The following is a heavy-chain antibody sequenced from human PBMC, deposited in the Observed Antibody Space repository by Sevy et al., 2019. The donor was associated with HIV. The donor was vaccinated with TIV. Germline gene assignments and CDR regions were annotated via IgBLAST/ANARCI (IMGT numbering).Heavy chain of an antibody. D-gene: IGHD3-22*01. V-gene: IGHV3-30*18. J-gene: IGHJ6*02. Sequence: GGSLRLSCAASGFTFNFYGMHWVRQAPGKGLEWVALISYDGNLKYYADSAKGRFTISRDNSKNTLYLQMNSLRPGDTAVYYCVKAPNDEDNSGWACLEVWGQGTTVTVSS. CDR1: GFTFNFYG. CDR3: VKAPNDEDNSGWACLEV. CDR2: ISYDGNLK.